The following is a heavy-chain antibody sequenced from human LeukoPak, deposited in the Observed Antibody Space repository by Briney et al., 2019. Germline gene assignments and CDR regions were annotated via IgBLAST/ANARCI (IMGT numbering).Heavy chain of an antibody. CDR1: GFTFTNYA. V-gene: IGHV3-23*01. Sequence: PGGSLRLSCAASGFTFTNYAMIWVRQAPGKGLEWVSVISGSGTTTDYADSVRGRLTISRDNSKNTLYLQMNSLRAEDTAVYYCARGRGYSHSNWVDPWGQGTMVTVSA. D-gene: IGHD5-18*01. J-gene: IGHJ5*02. CDR3: ARGRGYSHSNWVDP. CDR2: ISGSGTTT.